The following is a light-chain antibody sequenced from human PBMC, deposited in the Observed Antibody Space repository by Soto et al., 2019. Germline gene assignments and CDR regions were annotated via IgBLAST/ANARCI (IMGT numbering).Light chain of an antibody. V-gene: IGKV3-20*01. CDR3: QQYGSSGT. CDR1: QSVSNNY. Sequence: EIVFSQSPGPKSLSPGKIATLSCMASQSVSNNYLAWYQQKPGQAPRLLIYGASNRATGIPDRFSGSGSGTDFTLTISRLEPEDFAVYYCQQYGSSGTFGQGTKVDIK. J-gene: IGKJ1*01. CDR2: GAS.